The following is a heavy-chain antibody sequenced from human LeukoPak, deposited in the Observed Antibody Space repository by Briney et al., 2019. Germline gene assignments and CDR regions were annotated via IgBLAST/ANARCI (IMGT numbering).Heavy chain of an antibody. Sequence: RGSPRLSCATSGFTFSSYWMTWVCQAPGTGLEWVANIKEDGSRQHYIDSVKGRFTISRDNAKSSLYLQMNSLRVEDSAVYYCARDGYAAGSHDYWGQGTLVTVSS. CDR3: ARDGYAAGSHDY. J-gene: IGHJ4*02. D-gene: IGHD3-10*01. CDR2: IKEDGSRQ. V-gene: IGHV3-7*04. CDR1: GFTFSSYW.